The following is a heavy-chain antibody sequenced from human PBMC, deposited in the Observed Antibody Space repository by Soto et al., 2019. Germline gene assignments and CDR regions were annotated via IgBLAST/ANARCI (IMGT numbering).Heavy chain of an antibody. V-gene: IGHV4-61*01. J-gene: IGHJ3*02. CDR1: GGSVSSGSYY. CDR2: IYYSGST. CDR3: ASFFPSTTPAFDI. D-gene: IGHD1-1*01. Sequence: PSGTXSLTCTVPGGSVSSGSYYGSWIRQPPGKGLEWIGYIYYSGSTNYNPSLKSRVTISVDTSKNQFSLKLSSVTAADTAVYYCASFFPSTTPAFDIWGQGTMVTVSS.